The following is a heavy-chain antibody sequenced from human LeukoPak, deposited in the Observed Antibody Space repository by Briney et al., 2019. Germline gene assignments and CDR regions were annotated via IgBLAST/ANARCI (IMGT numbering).Heavy chain of an antibody. CDR2: FSGSGDNT. J-gene: IGHJ5*02. CDR1: GSMFNSYG. CDR3: AKGSYWSTYLGFDP. Sequence: GGSLRLSCAASGSMFNSYGMSWVRQAPGKGLEWVSSFSGSGDNTYYTDSVKGRFTISRDNSKNTLFLQMNSLRAEDTAIYYCAKGSYWSTYLGFDPWGQGTLVTVSS. D-gene: IGHD5-18*01. V-gene: IGHV3-23*01.